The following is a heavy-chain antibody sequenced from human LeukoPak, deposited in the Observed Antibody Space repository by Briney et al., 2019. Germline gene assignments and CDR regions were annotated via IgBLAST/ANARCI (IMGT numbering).Heavy chain of an antibody. J-gene: IGHJ5*02. CDR3: AREPNIVVVPAATNWFDP. CDR2: INPSGGST. Sequence: ASVKVSCKASGYTFTSYYMHWVRQAPGQGLEWMGIINPSGGSTSYAQKFQGRVTMTRDVSTSTVYMELSSLRSEDTAVYYCAREPNIVVVPAATNWFDPWGQGTLVTVSS. D-gene: IGHD2-2*01. V-gene: IGHV1-46*01. CDR1: GYTFTSYY.